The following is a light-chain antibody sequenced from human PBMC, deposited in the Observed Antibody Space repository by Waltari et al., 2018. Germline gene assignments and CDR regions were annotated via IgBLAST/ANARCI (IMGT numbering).Light chain of an antibody. CDR1: SGAIGAYNY. J-gene: IGLJ2*01. CDR3: SSYADSNVL. CDR2: EVT. V-gene: IGLV2-8*01. Sequence: QSALTQPPSASGSPGQSVTISCTGTSGAIGAYNYFSWYQQHPGRAPKLMIYEVTKRPSGVPDRFSGSRSGNTASLTVSGLQTEDEADYFCSSYADSNVLFGGGTKLTVL.